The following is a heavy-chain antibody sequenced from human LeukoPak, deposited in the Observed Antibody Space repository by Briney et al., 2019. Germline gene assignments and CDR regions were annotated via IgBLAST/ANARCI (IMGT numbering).Heavy chain of an antibody. CDR2: IKSKTDGGTT. CDR1: GFTFSNAW. V-gene: IGHV3-15*01. CDR3: TTVYCSSTSCFR. D-gene: IGHD2-2*01. Sequence: GGSLRLSCAASGFTFSNAWMSWVRQAPGKGLGWVGRIKSKTDGGTTDYAAPVKGRFTISRDDSKNTLYLQMNSLKTEDTAVYYCTTVYCSSTSCFRWGQGTLVTVSS. J-gene: IGHJ4*02.